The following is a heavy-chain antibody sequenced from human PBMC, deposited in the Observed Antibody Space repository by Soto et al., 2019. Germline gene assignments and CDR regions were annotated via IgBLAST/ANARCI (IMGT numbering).Heavy chain of an antibody. Sequence: QVQLVQSGAEVKKPGSSVKVSCKASGGTFSSYTISWVRQAPGQGLEWMGRIIPILGIANYAQKFQGRVTITADKSTSTGYMELSSVRSEDTAVYYCAGDNSGYEINNWFDPWGQGTLVTVSS. D-gene: IGHD5-12*01. CDR1: GGTFSSYT. CDR3: AGDNSGYEINNWFDP. CDR2: IIPILGIA. J-gene: IGHJ5*02. V-gene: IGHV1-69*02.